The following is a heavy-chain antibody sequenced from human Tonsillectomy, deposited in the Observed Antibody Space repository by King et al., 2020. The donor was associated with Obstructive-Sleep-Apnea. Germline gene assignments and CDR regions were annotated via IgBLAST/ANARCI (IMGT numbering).Heavy chain of an antibody. CDR2: ISYDGSNK. CDR3: ANDSTQIYSGYEYGRYFDY. V-gene: IGHV3-30*18. Sequence: VQLVESGGGVVQPGRSLRLSCAASGFTFSSYGMHWVRQAPGKGLEGVAVISYDGSNKYYADSVKGRFTISRDNSKNTLYLQMNGLRAEDTAVYYCANDSTQIYSGYEYGRYFDYWGQGTLVTVSS. J-gene: IGHJ4*02. D-gene: IGHD5-12*01. CDR1: GFTFSSYG.